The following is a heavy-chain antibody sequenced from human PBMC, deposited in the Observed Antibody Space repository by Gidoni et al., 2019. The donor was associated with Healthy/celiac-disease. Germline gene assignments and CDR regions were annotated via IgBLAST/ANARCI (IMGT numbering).Heavy chain of an antibody. D-gene: IGHD2-15*01. CDR3: AKESRWAFDI. CDR1: GFTFDDYA. J-gene: IGHJ3*02. CDR2: ISWDGGST. V-gene: IGHV3-43D*04. Sequence: EVQLVESGGVVVQPGGSLGLSCAASGFTFDDYAMHWVRQGPGKGLEWVSLISWDGGSTYYADSVKGRFTISRDNSKNSLYLQMNSLRAEDTALYYCAKESRWAFDIWGQGTMVTVSS.